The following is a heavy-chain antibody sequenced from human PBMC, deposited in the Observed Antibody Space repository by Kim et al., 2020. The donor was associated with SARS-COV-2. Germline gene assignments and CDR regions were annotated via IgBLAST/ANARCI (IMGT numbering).Heavy chain of an antibody. D-gene: IGHD3-10*01. J-gene: IGHJ3*02. Sequence: SQTLSLTCAVSGGSIISGGYSWSWIRQPPGKGLEWIGYIYYSGSTYYNPSLKSRVTISVDRSKNQFSLKLSSVTAADTAVYYCARSPTTLMVRGLDAFDI. CDR2: IYYSGST. CDR3: ARSPTTLMVRGLDAFDI. CDR1: GGSIISGGYS. V-gene: IGHV4-30-2*01.